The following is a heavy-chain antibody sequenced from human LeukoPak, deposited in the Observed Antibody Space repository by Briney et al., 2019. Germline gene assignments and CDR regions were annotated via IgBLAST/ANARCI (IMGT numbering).Heavy chain of an antibody. J-gene: IGHJ5*02. D-gene: IGHD3-22*01. CDR3: ARDQSYYDSSGYYHTGFNP. CDR1: GFTFSDYY. CDR2: ISSSGSTI. V-gene: IGHV3-11*04. Sequence: PGGSLRLSCAASGFTFSDYYMSWIRQAPGKGLEWVSYISSSGSTIYYADSVKGRFTISRDNAMNSLYLQMDSLRAEDTAVYYCARDQSYYDSSGYYHTGFNPWGQGTLVTVSS.